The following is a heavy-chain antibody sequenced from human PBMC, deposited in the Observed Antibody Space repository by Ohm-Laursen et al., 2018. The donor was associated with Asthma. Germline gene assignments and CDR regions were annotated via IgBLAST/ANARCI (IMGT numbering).Heavy chain of an antibody. J-gene: IGHJ1*01. V-gene: IGHV3-21*01. Sequence: SLRLSCTAPGYTFSRYSIHWVRQIPGKGLEWVASISTASTFIYYADSVRGRFTTSRGNAKNSVYLQMNSLRADDTALYYCARIGPEWELPGREYSLHHWGQGTQVTVSS. CDR2: ISTASTFI. CDR3: ARIGPEWELPGREYSLHH. CDR1: GYTFSRYS. D-gene: IGHD1-26*01.